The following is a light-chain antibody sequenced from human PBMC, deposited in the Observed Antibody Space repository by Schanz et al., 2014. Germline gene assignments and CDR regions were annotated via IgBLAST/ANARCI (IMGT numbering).Light chain of an antibody. V-gene: IGLV2-14*01. CDR1: SSDVGGYNY. Sequence: QSALTQPASVSGSPGQSITISCTGTSSDVGGYNYVSWYQQHPGKAPKLMIYEVSNRPSGVSYRFSGSKSGNTASLTISGLQAEDEADYYCSSHTSSNTWVFGGGTKLTVL. CDR3: SSHTSSNTWV. J-gene: IGLJ3*02. CDR2: EVS.